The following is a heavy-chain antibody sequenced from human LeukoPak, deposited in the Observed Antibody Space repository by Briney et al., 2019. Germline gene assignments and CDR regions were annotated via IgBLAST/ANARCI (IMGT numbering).Heavy chain of an antibody. CDR3: ARDLLAGGYSYGYVLDY. CDR2: ISSSGSTI. Sequence: TPGGSLRLSCAASGFTFSRYAMSWLRQAPGKGLEWVSYISSSGSTIYYADSVKGRFTISRDNAKNSLYLQMNGLRAEDTAVYYCARDLLAGGYSYGYVLDYWGQGTLVTVSS. D-gene: IGHD5-18*01. J-gene: IGHJ4*02. V-gene: IGHV3-11*04. CDR1: GFTFSRYA.